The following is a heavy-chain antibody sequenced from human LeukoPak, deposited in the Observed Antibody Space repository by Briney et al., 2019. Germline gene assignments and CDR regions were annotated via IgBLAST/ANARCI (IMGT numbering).Heavy chain of an antibody. CDR3: ARGGLSGTHDY. CDR2: INACNGNT. V-gene: IGHV1-3*01. CDR1: GYTFTSYA. Sequence: ASVKVSCKASGYTFTSYAMHWVRQAPGQRLEWMGWINACNGNTKYSQKFQSRVTITRDTSASTAYMELSGLRSEDTAVYCCARGGLSGTHDYWGQGTLVTVSS. D-gene: IGHD1-26*01. J-gene: IGHJ4*02.